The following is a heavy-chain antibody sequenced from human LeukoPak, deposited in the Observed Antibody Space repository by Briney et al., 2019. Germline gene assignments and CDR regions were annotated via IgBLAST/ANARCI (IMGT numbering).Heavy chain of an antibody. CDR3: ARVLRFLEWLLFVY. CDR2: IKKDGREK. J-gene: IGHJ4*02. Sequence: QPRRSLSPSCALSGFTPTTFWMSWVRHAPGEWRGWVGNIKKDGREKYYVSSMKGRFTISRDNATNSMYMQVTSLRAEHTSVYSCARVLRFLEWLLFVYWGKGTLVTVSS. V-gene: IGHV3-7*01. CDR1: GFTPTTFW. D-gene: IGHD3-3*01.